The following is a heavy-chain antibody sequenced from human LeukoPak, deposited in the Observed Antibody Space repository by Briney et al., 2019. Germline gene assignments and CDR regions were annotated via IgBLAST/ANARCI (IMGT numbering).Heavy chain of an antibody. D-gene: IGHD2-2*01. J-gene: IGHJ6*03. Sequence: GASVKVSCKASGGTFSSYAISWVRQAPGQGLEWMGGIIPIFGTANYAQKFQGRVTITADKSTSTAYMELSSLRSEDTAVYYCARGLPAAMLTYYYYYMDVWGQGTLVTVSS. CDR3: ARGLPAAMLTYYYYYMDV. CDR1: GGTFSSYA. CDR2: IIPIFGTA. V-gene: IGHV1-69*06.